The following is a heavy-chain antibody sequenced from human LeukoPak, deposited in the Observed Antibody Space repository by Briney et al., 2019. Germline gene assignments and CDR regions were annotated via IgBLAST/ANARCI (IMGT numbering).Heavy chain of an antibody. CDR3: AKIGPPYYMDV. J-gene: IGHJ6*03. V-gene: IGHV3-30*18. CDR2: ISYDGSNK. Sequence: GGSLRLSCAASGFTFSSYGMHWVRQAPGKGLEWVAVISYDGSNKYYADSVKGRFTISRDNPKNTLYLQMNSLRAEDTAVYYCAKIGPPYYMDVWGKGTTVTVSS. CDR1: GFTFSSYG.